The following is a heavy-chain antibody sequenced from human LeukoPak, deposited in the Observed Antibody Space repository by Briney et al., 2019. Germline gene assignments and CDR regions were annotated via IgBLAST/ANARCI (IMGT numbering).Heavy chain of an antibody. Sequence: SETLSLTCTVSGGSFGGYYWNWIRQSPGKGLEWIGEINRSGSTNYNPSLKSRVTISVDTSKNQFSLKLSSVTAADTAVYYCARRTGYSSGWYKSGYYFDYWGQGTLVTVSS. D-gene: IGHD6-19*01. J-gene: IGHJ4*02. CDR2: INRSGST. CDR3: ARRTGYSSGWYKSGYYFDY. V-gene: IGHV4-34*01. CDR1: GGSFGGYY.